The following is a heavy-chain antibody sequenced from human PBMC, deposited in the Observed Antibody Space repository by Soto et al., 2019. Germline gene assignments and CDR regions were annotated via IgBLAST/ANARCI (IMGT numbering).Heavy chain of an antibody. D-gene: IGHD6-6*01. CDR3: ASIHPRSIAARGPFSD. Sequence: PSETLFLTFTVSGGSNSSSSHYLGWIPQPPGRGLEWIGIIYYSGSTYYNPSLKSRVTISVDTSKNQFSLKLSSVTAADTAVYYCASIHPRSIAARGPFSDWGQGTLVTVSS. CDR1: GGSNSSSSHY. CDR2: IYYSGST. J-gene: IGHJ4*02. V-gene: IGHV4-39*01.